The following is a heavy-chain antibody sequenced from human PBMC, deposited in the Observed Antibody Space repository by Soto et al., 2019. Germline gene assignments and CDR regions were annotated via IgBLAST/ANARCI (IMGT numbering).Heavy chain of an antibody. CDR2: ISGSGGST. D-gene: IGHD1-26*01. J-gene: IGHJ3*02. CDR3: AKMGGGELLRNAFDI. CDR1: GFTFSSYA. Sequence: GGSLRLSCAASGFTFSSYAMSWVRQAPGKGLEWVSAISGSGGSTYYADSVKGRFTNSRDNSKNTLYLQMKSLRAEDPAVYYFAKMGGGELLRNAFDIWGQGTMVTVSS. V-gene: IGHV3-23*01.